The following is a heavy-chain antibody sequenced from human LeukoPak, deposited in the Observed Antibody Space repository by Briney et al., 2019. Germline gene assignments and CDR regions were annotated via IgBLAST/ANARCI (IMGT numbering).Heavy chain of an antibody. J-gene: IGHJ4*02. CDR2: IYYSGST. CDR1: GGSISSSNW. V-gene: IGHV4-4*02. CDR3: ARGYSGSYGRFDY. D-gene: IGHD1-26*01. Sequence: SETLSLTCAVSGGSISSSNWWSWVRQPPGKGLEWIGCIYYSGSTNYNPSLKSRVTISVDTSKNQFSLKLNSVTAADTAVYYCARGYSGSYGRFDYWGQGTPVTVSS.